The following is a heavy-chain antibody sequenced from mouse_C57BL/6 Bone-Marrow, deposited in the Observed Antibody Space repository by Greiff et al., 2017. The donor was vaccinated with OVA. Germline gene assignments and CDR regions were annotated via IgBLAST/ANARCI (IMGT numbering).Heavy chain of an antibody. J-gene: IGHJ1*03. CDR1: GFTFSDYG. CDR2: ISSGSSTI. Sequence: EVQRVESGGGLVKPGGSLKLSCAASGFTFSDYGMHWVRQAPEKGLEWVAYISSGSSTIYFADTVKGRFTISRDNAKNTLVLQMTSLRSEDTAMYYCARGGYNWYFDVWGTGTTVTVSS. CDR3: ARGGYNWYFDV. V-gene: IGHV5-17*01. D-gene: IGHD2-2*01.